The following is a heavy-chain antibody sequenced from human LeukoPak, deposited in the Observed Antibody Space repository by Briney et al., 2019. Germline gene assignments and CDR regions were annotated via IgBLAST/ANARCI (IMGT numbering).Heavy chain of an antibody. V-gene: IGHV4-61*02. CDR3: ARVGAAAGTNWFDP. CDR1: GNSISSGDNY. D-gene: IGHD6-13*01. Sequence: PSQTLSLTCTVSGNSISSGDNYWSWIRQPAGKGLEWIGRIYTSGSTNYNPSLKSRVTISGDTSKNQFSLKLSSVTAADTAVYYCARVGAAAGTNWFDPWGQGTLVTVSS. CDR2: IYTSGST. J-gene: IGHJ5*02.